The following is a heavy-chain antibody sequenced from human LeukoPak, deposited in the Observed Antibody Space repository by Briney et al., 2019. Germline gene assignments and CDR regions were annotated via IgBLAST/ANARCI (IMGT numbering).Heavy chain of an antibody. CDR3: ARAIVGATSWFDP. Sequence: GGSLRLSCAASGFNFSDYYMSWIRQAPGKGLEWVSYISSSGSTIYYADSVKGRFTISRDNAKNSLYLQMNSLRAEDTAVYYCARAIVGATSWFDPWGQGTLVTVSS. CDR1: GFNFSDYY. CDR2: ISSSGSTI. V-gene: IGHV3-11*04. D-gene: IGHD1-26*01. J-gene: IGHJ5*02.